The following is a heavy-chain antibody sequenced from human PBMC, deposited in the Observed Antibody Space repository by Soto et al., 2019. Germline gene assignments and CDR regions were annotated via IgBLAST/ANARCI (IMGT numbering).Heavy chain of an antibody. D-gene: IGHD3-16*01. J-gene: IGHJ4*02. Sequence: EVQLVETGGGLIEPGGSLRLSCAVSGLSVGTNYMSWVRQAPGKGLEWVALTYSGGGTYYADSVKGRFTMSRDSSENTVHLQMNSLRVDDTAVYFCARASRIGGGDYWGQGTLVTVSS. CDR2: TYSGGGT. CDR3: ARASRIGGGDY. CDR1: GLSVGTNY. V-gene: IGHV3-53*02.